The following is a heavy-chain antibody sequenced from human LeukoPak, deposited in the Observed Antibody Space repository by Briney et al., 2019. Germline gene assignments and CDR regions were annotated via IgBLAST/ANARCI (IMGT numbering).Heavy chain of an antibody. V-gene: IGHV4-61*09. CDR1: GDSISSGSYY. Sequence: SQTLSLTCTVSGDSISSGSYYWNWIRQPAGKGLEWIGHIYTSGSTNYNPSLKSRVTISVDTSKNQFSLKLSSVTAADTAVYYCAKDYRSAFDLWGPGTVVTVSS. CDR2: IYTSGST. J-gene: IGHJ3*01. CDR3: AKDYRSAFDL.